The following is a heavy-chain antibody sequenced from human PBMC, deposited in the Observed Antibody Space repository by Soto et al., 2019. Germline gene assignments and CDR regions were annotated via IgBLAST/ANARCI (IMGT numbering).Heavy chain of an antibody. J-gene: IGHJ3*02. V-gene: IGHV1-69*13. CDR1: GGTFSSYA. CDR3: ARVKLERRPGAFDI. CDR2: IIPIFGTA. Sequence: SVKVSCKASGGTFSSYAISWVRQAPGQGLEWMGGIIPIFGTANYAQKFRGRATITADESTSTAYMELSSLRSEDTAVYYCARVKLERRPGAFDIWGQGTMVTVSS. D-gene: IGHD1-1*01.